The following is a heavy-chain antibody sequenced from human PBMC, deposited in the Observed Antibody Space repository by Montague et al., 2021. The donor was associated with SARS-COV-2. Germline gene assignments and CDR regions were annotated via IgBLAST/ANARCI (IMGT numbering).Heavy chain of an antibody. J-gene: IGHJ4*02. Sequence: SLRLSCAAACFTFSRYSMNWVRQAPGKGLEWISYISMSETRTQYADSVKGRFTISRDNARNSLYLQMRSLTGGDTAVYYCASVESEHTDLAPDYWGQGTLVTVSS. D-gene: IGHD5-18*01. V-gene: IGHV3-48*04. CDR2: ISMSETRT. CDR1: CFTFSRYS. CDR3: ASVESEHTDLAPDY.